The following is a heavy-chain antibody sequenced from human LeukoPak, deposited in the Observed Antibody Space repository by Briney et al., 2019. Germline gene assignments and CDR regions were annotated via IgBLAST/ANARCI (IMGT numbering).Heavy chain of an antibody. Sequence: PGGSLRLSCAASGFTFSSYSMNWVRQAPGKGLEWVSSISSSGSYIYYADSVKGRFTISRDNAKNSLYLQMNSLRAEDTAVYYCARDSSHYDILTGYSNTDYWGQGTLVTVSS. D-gene: IGHD3-9*01. J-gene: IGHJ4*02. CDR3: ARDSSHYDILTGYSNTDY. CDR1: GFTFSSYS. V-gene: IGHV3-21*01. CDR2: ISSSGSYI.